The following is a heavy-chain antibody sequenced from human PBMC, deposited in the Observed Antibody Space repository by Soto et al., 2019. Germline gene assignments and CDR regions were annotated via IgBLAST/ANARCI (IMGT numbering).Heavy chain of an antibody. D-gene: IGHD2-15*01. Sequence: QVQLQESGPGLVKPSETLSLTCTVSGGSISSYYWSWIRQPPGKGLEWIGYLYYSGSTTYNPSLNRQVNISVDTSKNQSSLKLSSVAAADTTVYYCAKTDTDIFDSWGQGTLVIVSS. V-gene: IGHV4-59*01. CDR3: AKTDTDIFDS. CDR2: LYYSGST. J-gene: IGHJ4*02. CDR1: GGSISSYY.